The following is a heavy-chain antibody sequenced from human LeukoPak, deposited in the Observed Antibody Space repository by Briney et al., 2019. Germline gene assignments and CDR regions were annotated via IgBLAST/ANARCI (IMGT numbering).Heavy chain of an antibody. Sequence: SQTLSLTCAVSGGSISCGGYSWSWIRQPPGKGLEWIGYIYHSGSTNYNPSLKSRVTISVGTSKNQFSLKLSSVTAADTAVYYCARACNSSSSGAGYYFDYWGQGTLVTVSS. CDR2: IYHSGST. CDR1: GGSISCGGYS. CDR3: ARACNSSSSGAGYYFDY. J-gene: IGHJ4*02. D-gene: IGHD6-6*01. V-gene: IGHV4-30-2*01.